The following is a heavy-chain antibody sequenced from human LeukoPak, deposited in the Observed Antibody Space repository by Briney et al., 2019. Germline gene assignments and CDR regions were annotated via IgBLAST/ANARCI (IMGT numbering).Heavy chain of an antibody. CDR1: RSTFSSYA. Sequence: SVKVSCKPSRSTFSSYAISWVRQAPRQGLEWMGGIIPIFGTANYAQKFQGRVTITADESTSTAYMELSSLRSEDTAVYYCARLDPRARMDVWGKGTTVTVSS. CDR2: IIPIFGTA. CDR3: ARLDPRARMDV. J-gene: IGHJ6*04. V-gene: IGHV1-69*13.